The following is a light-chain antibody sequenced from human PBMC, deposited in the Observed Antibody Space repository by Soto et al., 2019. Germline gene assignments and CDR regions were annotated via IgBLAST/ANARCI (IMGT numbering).Light chain of an antibody. V-gene: IGKV3-20*01. CDR2: GSS. CDR3: QQYNDWPRT. CDR1: QSVGGSY. Sequence: EIVLTQSPGTLSLSPGERATLSCRASQSVGGSYLAWYQQKSGQAPRLLIHGSSRRAIGVPDRFSGSGSGTDFTLTISRLEPEDFAVYYCQQYNDWPRTFGQGTKVDIK. J-gene: IGKJ1*01.